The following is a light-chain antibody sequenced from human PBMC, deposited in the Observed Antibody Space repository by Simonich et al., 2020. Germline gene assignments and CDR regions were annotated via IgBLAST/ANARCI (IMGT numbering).Light chain of an antibody. Sequence: QSALTQPASVSGSPGQSITISCTGTSSDVGIYNLVSWYQQHPGKAPKLMIYEGSKRPAGVSNRFSGFKSGNTASLTISGLQAEDEADYYCSSYTSSSTWVFGGGTKLTVL. V-gene: IGLV2-14*02. CDR2: EGS. CDR3: SSYTSSSTWV. CDR1: SSDVGIYNL. J-gene: IGLJ3*02.